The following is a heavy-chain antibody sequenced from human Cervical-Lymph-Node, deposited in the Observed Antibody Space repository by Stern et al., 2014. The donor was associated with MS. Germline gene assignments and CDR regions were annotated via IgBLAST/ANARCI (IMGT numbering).Heavy chain of an antibody. CDR2: ITAHNGKT. D-gene: IGHD5-18*01. Sequence: QVQLVQSGPEVQKPGASVRMSCKSSGYTFDNYGISWVRQAPGQGLEWMGRITAHNGKTTYDQKVLGRVTMTTNTSATTAYMELRSLRYDDTAIYFCARVTGVGALDIWGQGTMVTVSS. CDR3: ARVTGVGALDI. V-gene: IGHV1-18*01. J-gene: IGHJ3*02. CDR1: GYTFDNYG.